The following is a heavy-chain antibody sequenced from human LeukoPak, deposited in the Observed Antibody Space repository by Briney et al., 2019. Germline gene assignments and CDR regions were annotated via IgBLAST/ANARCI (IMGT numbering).Heavy chain of an antibody. Sequence: GALRLSCAASGFTFSSYAMHWVRQAPGKGLEGVAVISYDGSNKYYADSVKGRFTISRDNSKNTLYLQMNSLRAEDTAVYYCARAPSIVGATGFDYWGQGTLVTVSS. D-gene: IGHD1-26*01. V-gene: IGHV3-30-3*01. J-gene: IGHJ4*02. CDR3: ARAPSIVGATGFDY. CDR1: GFTFSSYA. CDR2: ISYDGSNK.